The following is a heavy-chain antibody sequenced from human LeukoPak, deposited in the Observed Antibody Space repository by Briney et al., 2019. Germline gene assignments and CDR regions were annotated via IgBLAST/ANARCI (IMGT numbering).Heavy chain of an antibody. CDR2: TSSSSSYI. J-gene: IGHJ4*02. CDR1: GFTFSSYS. Sequence: GGSLRLSCAASGFTFSSYSMNWVRQAPGKGLEWVSSTSSSSSYIYYADSVKGRFTISRDNSKNTVYLQMNSLRPEDTAVYYCARNSVAGTGNYWGQGTLVTVSS. CDR3: ARNSVAGTGNY. D-gene: IGHD6-19*01. V-gene: IGHV3-21*04.